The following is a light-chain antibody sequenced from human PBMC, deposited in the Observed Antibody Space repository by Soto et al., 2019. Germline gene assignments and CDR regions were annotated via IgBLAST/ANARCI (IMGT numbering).Light chain of an antibody. CDR2: LGS. CDR3: MQSLQTPRH. CDR1: QSLLHSNGYNY. Sequence: IVMTQSPLSLPVTPGEPASISCRSSQSLLHSNGYNYLDWYLQKPGQSPQLLIYLGSSRASGVPDRFSGSGSGTDFTLKISREEAEDVGVYYCMQSLQTPRHFGQGTRL. J-gene: IGKJ5*01. V-gene: IGKV2-28*01.